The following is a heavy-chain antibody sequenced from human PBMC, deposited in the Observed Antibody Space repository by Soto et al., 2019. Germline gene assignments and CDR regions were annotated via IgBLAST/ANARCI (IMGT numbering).Heavy chain of an antibody. CDR2: IYYSGST. V-gene: IGHV4-39*01. D-gene: IGHD1-7*01. J-gene: IGHJ5*02. CDR1: GGSISSSSYY. Sequence: QLQLQESGPGLVKPSETLSLTCTVSGGSISSSSYYWGWIRQPPGKGLEWIGSIYYSGSTYYNPSLKSRVTISVDTSKNQFSLKLSSVTAADTAVYYCARHGWNYGRWFDPWGQGTLVTVSS. CDR3: ARHGWNYGRWFDP.